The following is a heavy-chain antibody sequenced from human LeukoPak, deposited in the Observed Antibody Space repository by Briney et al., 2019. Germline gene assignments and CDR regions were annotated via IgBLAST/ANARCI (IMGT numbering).Heavy chain of an antibody. CDR2: IYYSGST. CDR3: ARVWTTWGFDY. CDR1: GGSISSGDYY. J-gene: IGHJ4*02. V-gene: IGHV4-30-4*01. Sequence: SETLSPTCTVSGGSISSGDYYWSWIRQPPGKGLEWIGYIYYSGSTYYNPSLKSRVTISVDTSKNQFSLNLSSVTAADTAVYYCARVWTTWGFDYWGQGTLVTVSS. D-gene: IGHD3/OR15-3a*01.